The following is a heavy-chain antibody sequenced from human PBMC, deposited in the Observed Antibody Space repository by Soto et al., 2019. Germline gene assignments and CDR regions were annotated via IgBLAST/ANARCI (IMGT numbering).Heavy chain of an antibody. CDR1: GGSFSGYY. Sequence: SETLSLTCAVYGGSFSGYYWSWIRQPPGKGLEWIGEINHSGSTNYNPSLKSRVTISVDTSKNQFSLKLSSVTAADTAVYYCARGGHYDILTGYIPTSDYWGQGTLVTVS. CDR3: ARGGHYDILTGYIPTSDY. CDR2: INHSGST. D-gene: IGHD3-9*01. V-gene: IGHV4-34*01. J-gene: IGHJ4*02.